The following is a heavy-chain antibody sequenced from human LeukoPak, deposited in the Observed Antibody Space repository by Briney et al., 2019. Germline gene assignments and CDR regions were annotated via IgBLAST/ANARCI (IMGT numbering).Heavy chain of an antibody. CDR3: ARGHSSGRDYYFDT. V-gene: IGHV1-18*01. CDR2: ISGYSGST. J-gene: IGHJ4*02. Sequence: ASVKVFCKTSGYTFATYSINWGRQAPGQGLEWRGWISGYSGSTNYAQKPQGRVTMTTDTSTTTAYMELRSLKSDDTAVYYCARGHSSGRDYYFDTWGQGTLVTVSS. D-gene: IGHD6-19*01. CDR1: GYTFATYS.